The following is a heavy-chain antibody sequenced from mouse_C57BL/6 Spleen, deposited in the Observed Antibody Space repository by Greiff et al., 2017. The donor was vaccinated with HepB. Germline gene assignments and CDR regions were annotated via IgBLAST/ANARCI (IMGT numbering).Heavy chain of an antibody. CDR3: ARTRGRKVYWYFDV. CDR2: INPNNGGT. Sequence: EVQLQQSGPELVKPGASVKISCKASGYTFTDYYMNWVKQSHGKSLEWIGDINPNNGGTSYNQKFKGKATLTVDKSSGTAYMELRSLTSKDSAVYYCARTRGRKVYWYFDVWGTGTTVTVSS. D-gene: IGHD1-3*01. J-gene: IGHJ1*03. CDR1: GYTFTDYY. V-gene: IGHV1-26*01.